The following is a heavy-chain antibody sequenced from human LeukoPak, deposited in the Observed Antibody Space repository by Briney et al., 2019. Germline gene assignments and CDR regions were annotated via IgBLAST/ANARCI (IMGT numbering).Heavy chain of an antibody. CDR3: ARYYGSGSYFDY. CDR1: GGSFSGYY. V-gene: IGHV4-34*01. CDR2: INHSGST. J-gene: IGHJ4*02. Sequence: PSETLSLTCAVYGGSFSGYYWSSIRQPPGKGLEWIGEINHSGSTNYNPSLKSRVTISVDTSKNQFSLKLSSVTAADTAVYYCARYYGSGSYFDYWGQGTLVTVSS. D-gene: IGHD3-10*01.